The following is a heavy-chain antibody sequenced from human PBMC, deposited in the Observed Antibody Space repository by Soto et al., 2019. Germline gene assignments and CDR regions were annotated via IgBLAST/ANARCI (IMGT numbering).Heavy chain of an antibody. CDR3: VRHSSTSVRAPLEY. V-gene: IGHV5-51*01. J-gene: IGHJ4*02. CDR2: THPGHSET. Sequence: PGESLKISCKGSVYTFTNYWIGWVRQMPGRGLEWMGITHPGHSETKYSPSFEGQVTISADRSTRNAYLHWGSLKASDAAMYFCVRHSSTSVRAPLEYWGQGTLVTVSS. CDR1: VYTFTNYW. D-gene: IGHD2-2*01.